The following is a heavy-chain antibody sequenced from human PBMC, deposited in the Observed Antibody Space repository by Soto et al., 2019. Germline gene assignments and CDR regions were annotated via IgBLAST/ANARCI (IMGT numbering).Heavy chain of an antibody. Sequence: ASVKVSCKASGYTFTSYGISWVRQAPGQGLEWMGWISAYNGNTNYAQKLQGRVTMTTDTSTSTAYMELRSLRSDDTAVYYCARGVYYDILTGYYHYFDDWGQGTLVTVSS. D-gene: IGHD3-9*01. CDR2: ISAYNGNT. CDR3: ARGVYYDILTGYYHYFDD. J-gene: IGHJ4*02. V-gene: IGHV1-18*01. CDR1: GYTFTSYG.